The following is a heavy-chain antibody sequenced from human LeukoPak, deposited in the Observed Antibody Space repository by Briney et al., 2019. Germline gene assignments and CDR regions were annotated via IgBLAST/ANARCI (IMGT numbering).Heavy chain of an antibody. D-gene: IGHD6-19*01. Sequence: GRSLRLSCAASGFTFSSYGMHWVRQAPGKGLEWVAVIWYDGSNKYYADSVKGRFTISRDNSKNTLYLQMNSLRAEDTAVYYCASIKGGFSSGWFDYWGQGTLVPVSS. CDR2: IWYDGSNK. V-gene: IGHV3-33*01. CDR1: GFTFSSYG. CDR3: ASIKGGFSSGWFDY. J-gene: IGHJ4*02.